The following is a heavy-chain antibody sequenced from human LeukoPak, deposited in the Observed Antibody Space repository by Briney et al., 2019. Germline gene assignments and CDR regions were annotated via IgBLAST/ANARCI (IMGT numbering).Heavy chain of an antibody. V-gene: IGHV3-9*01. CDR1: GFTFDDYA. CDR3: AKVLKGWFDP. J-gene: IGHJ5*02. Sequence: GRSLRLSCAASGFTFDDYAMHWVRQAPGKGLEWVSGISWNSGSIGYADSVKGRFTISRDNAKNSLYLQMNSLRAEDTALYYCAKVLKGWFDPWGQGTLVTVSS. CDR2: ISWNSGSI.